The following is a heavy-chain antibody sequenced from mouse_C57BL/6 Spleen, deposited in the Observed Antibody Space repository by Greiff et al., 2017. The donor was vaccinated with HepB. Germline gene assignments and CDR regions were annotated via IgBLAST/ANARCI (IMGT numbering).Heavy chain of an antibody. J-gene: IGHJ1*03. D-gene: IGHD1-1*01. CDR1: GFNIKDYY. V-gene: IGHV14-1*01. Sequence: EVQLQQSGAELVRPGASVKLSCTASGFNIKDYYMHWVKQRPEQGLEWIGRIDPEDGDTEYAPKFQGKATMTADTSSNTAYLQLSSLTSEDTAVYYCTTHYGSSPGWYFDVWGTGTTVTVSS. CDR3: TTHYGSSPGWYFDV. CDR2: IDPEDGDT.